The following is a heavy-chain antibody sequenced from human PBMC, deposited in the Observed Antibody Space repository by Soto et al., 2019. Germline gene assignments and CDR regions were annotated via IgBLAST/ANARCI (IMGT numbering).Heavy chain of an antibody. D-gene: IGHD3-3*01. V-gene: IGHV3-23*01. CDR1: GLTFSSYA. CDR3: ARGGSPRSYYDFWSGYSKEAASYFDY. J-gene: IGHJ4*02. CDR2: IRGSGSNK. Sequence: GGSLRLSCAASGLTFSSYAMSWVRQTPGKGLEWVSAIRGSGSNKYYADSVKGRFTISRDNSKNTLYLQMNSLRAEDTAVYYCARGGSPRSYYDFWSGYSKEAASYFDYWGQGTLVTVSS.